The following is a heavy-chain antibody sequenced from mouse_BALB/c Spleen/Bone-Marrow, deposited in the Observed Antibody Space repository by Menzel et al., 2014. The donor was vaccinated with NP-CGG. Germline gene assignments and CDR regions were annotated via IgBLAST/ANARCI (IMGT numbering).Heavy chain of an antibody. CDR3: TRELGGSY. V-gene: IGHV1S29*02. CDR2: IYRYNGGT. D-gene: IGHD4-1*01. J-gene: IGHJ3*01. Sequence: VQLQHPGPELVKPGASVKISCKASGYTFTDYNMHWVKQSHGKSLEWIGYIYRYNGGTGYNQKFKSKATLTVDNSSRTAYMELRSLTSEDSAVYYCTRELGGSYWGQGTLVTVSA. CDR1: GYTFTDYN.